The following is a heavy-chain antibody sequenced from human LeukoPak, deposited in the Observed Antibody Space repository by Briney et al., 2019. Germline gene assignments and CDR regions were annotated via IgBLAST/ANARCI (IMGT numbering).Heavy chain of an antibody. J-gene: IGHJ4*02. V-gene: IGHV3-30*18. CDR2: ISYDGSNK. CDR3: AKDRYYDILTGYYASGFDY. D-gene: IGHD3-9*01. Sequence: GRSLRLSCAASGFTFSSYGMHWVRQAPGKGLEWVAVISYDGSNKYYADSVKGRFTISRDNSKNTLYLQMNSLRAEDTAVYYCAKDRYYDILTGYYASGFDYWGQGTLVTVSS. CDR1: GFTFSSYG.